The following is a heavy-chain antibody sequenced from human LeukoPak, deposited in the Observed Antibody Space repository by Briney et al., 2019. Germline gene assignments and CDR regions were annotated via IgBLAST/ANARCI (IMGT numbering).Heavy chain of an antibody. J-gene: IGHJ4*02. CDR2: ISGSGGST. Sequence: GGSLRLSCAASGFTFNSYAMSWVRQARGKGLEWASDISGSGGSTYYADSVKGRFTISRDNSKNTMYLQMNSLRAEDTAVYYCARGNYYDSSGYYGDYFDYWGQGTLVTVSS. CDR3: ARGNYYDSSGYYGDYFDY. V-gene: IGHV3-23*01. D-gene: IGHD3-22*01. CDR1: GFTFNSYA.